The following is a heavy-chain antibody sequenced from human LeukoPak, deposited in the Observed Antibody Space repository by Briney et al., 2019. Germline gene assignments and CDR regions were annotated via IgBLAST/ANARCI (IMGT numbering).Heavy chain of an antibody. CDR3: AREGFSGYYYYMDV. D-gene: IGHD2/OR15-2a*01. V-gene: IGHV4-59*01. CDR1: GGSISSYY. Sequence: PSETLSLTCTLSGGSISSYYWSWIRQPPGKGLEWIGYIYYSGRTNCNPSLQSRVTISVDTSKNQFSLELSSVTAADTAVYYCAREGFSGYYYYMDVWGKGTTVTVSS. CDR2: IYYSGRT. J-gene: IGHJ6*03.